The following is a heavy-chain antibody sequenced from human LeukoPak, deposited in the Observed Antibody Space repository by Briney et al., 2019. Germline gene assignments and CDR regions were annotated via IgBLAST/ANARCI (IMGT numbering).Heavy chain of an antibody. CDR2: ISSSSSYI. V-gene: IGHV3-21*04. J-gene: IGHJ3*02. CDR3: AMVGDSSGYNPHAFDI. Sequence: AGGSLRLSCAASGFTFSSYAMNWVRQAPGKGLKWVSSISSSSSYIYYADSVKGRFTISRDNAKNSLYLQMNSLRAEDMALYYCAMVGDSSGYNPHAFDIWGQGTMVTVSS. D-gene: IGHD3-22*01. CDR1: GFTFSSYA.